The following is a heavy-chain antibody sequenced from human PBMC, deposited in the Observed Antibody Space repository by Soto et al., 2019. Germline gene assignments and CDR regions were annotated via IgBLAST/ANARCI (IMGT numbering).Heavy chain of an antibody. V-gene: IGHV4-39*01. D-gene: IGHD3-10*01. CDR1: GGSISSSSYY. CDR3: ASLPARGSGNS. Sequence: ETLSLTCTVCGGSISSSSYYWGWIRQPPGKGLEWIGSIYYSGSTYYNPSLKSRVTISVDTSKNQFSLKLTSVTAADTAVYYCASLPARGSGNSWGQGTLVTVSS. J-gene: IGHJ4*02. CDR2: IYYSGST.